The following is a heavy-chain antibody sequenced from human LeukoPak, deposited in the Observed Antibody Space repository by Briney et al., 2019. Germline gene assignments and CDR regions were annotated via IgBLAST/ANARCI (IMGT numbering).Heavy chain of an antibody. D-gene: IGHD5-12*01. CDR1: GYSISIGCY. CDR3: ARLQTYSGYEDFDR. V-gene: IGHV4-38-2*02. J-gene: IGHJ4*02. CDR2: IYHSGST. Sequence: PSETLSLTCIVSGYSISIGCYWGWIRQPPGKGLEWIGSIYHSGSTYYNPSLKSRVTISVDTSKNQFSLKLNSVTAADTAVYYCARLQTYSGYEDFDRWGQGTLVTVSS.